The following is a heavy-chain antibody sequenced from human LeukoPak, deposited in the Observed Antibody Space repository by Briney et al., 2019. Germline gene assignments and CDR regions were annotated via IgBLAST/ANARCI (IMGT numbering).Heavy chain of an antibody. V-gene: IGHV4-34*01. CDR2: INHSGST. CDR1: GGSFSGYY. Sequence: SETLSLTCAVYGGSFSGYYWSWIRQPPGKGLEWIGEINHSGSTNYNPSLKSRVTISVDMSKNQFSLKLRSVTAADTAVYYCASHSGTYNTFDIWGQGTIVTVSS. J-gene: IGHJ3*02. D-gene: IGHD1-26*01. CDR3: ASHSGTYNTFDI.